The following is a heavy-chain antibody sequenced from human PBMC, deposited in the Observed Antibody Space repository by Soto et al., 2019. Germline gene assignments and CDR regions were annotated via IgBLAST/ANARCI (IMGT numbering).Heavy chain of an antibody. CDR2: ITGSGAST. CDR3: ATRYSYFDY. V-gene: IGHV3-23*01. CDR1: GFTFSSSA. D-gene: IGHD5-18*01. Sequence: QPGGSLRLSCAASGFTFSSSAMSWVRQAPGKGLEWVSAITGSGASTYYADFVKGRFTISRDNSKNTLYLQMNSLRAEDTALYYCATRYSYFDYWGQGTLVTVSS. J-gene: IGHJ4*02.